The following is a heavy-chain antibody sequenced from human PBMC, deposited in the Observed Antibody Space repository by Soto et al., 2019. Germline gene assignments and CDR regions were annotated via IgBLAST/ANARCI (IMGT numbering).Heavy chain of an antibody. D-gene: IGHD6-19*01. V-gene: IGHV4-59*12. J-gene: IGHJ4*02. CDR1: GDSIRNFY. CDR2: LDYNGDS. Sequence: SETLSLTCTVSGDSIRNFYWSWFRQSPGKGLERIGYLDYNGDSNFSPSLDTRVTMSMNTSKNQISLILTSVTAADTAVYFCARGGWGSSGAHPQSEFDYWGPGTLVTVS. CDR3: ARGGWGSSGAHPQSEFDY.